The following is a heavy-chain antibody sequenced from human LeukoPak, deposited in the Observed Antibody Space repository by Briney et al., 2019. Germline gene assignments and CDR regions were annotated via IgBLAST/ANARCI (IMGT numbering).Heavy chain of an antibody. D-gene: IGHD3-10*01. Sequence: GETLRLSCAASKFTFSNYNMNWVRQAPGKGLQWVSYISSSSSIIYYADSVKGRFTISRDNAKNSLYLQMNSLRAEDTAVYYCARAVGRDFDYWGQGTLITVSS. CDR2: ISSSSSII. CDR1: KFTFSNYN. V-gene: IGHV3-48*01. CDR3: ARAVGRDFDY. J-gene: IGHJ4*02.